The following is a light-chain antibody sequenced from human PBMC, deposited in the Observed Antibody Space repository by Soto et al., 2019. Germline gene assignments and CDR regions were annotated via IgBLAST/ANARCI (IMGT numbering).Light chain of an antibody. CDR2: DVS. V-gene: IGLV2-14*01. CDR1: SSDVGGYNY. CDR3: SSYTSSSTYV. Sequence: QSALTQPASVSGSPGQSITISCTGTSSDVGGYNYVSWYQQHPGKAPKLMIYDVSNRPSGVSNRFSGSKPGNTASLTISGLQAEDEAEYYCSSYTSSSTYVFGTGTKVTVL. J-gene: IGLJ1*01.